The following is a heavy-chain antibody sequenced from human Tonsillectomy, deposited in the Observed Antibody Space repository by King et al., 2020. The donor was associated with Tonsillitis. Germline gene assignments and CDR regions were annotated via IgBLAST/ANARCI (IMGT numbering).Heavy chain of an antibody. CDR3: AREVGATGIDY. Sequence: VQLVESGGGLVQPGESLRLSCSASGFTFSSYWMHWVRQAPGKGLVWVSRINSDGSSTSYADYVKGRFTISRENANNTLYLQMNSLRAEDTAVYYCAREVGATGIDYWGQGTLVTVSS. CDR2: INSDGSST. V-gene: IGHV3-74*01. J-gene: IGHJ4*02. D-gene: IGHD1-26*01. CDR1: GFTFSSYW.